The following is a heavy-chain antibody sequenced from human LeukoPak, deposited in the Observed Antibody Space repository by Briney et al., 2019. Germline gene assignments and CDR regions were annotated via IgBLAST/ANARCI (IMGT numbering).Heavy chain of an antibody. D-gene: IGHD2-15*01. CDR3: ARDSPDIVVVVAANSGHFEP. J-gene: IGHJ5*02. Sequence: SETLSLTCTVSGGSISSYYWSWIRQPAGKGLEWIGRIYTSGSTNYNPSLKSRVTMSVDTSKNQFSLKLSSVTAADTAVYYCARDSPDIVVVVAANSGHFEPWGQGTLVTVSS. V-gene: IGHV4-4*07. CDR1: GGSISSYY. CDR2: IYTSGST.